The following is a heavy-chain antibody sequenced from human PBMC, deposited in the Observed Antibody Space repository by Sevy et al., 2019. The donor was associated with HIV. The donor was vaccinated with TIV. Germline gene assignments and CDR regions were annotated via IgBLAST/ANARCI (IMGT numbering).Heavy chain of an antibody. Sequence: ASVKVSCKASGYTFTGYYMHWVRQAPGQGLEWMGWINPNSGGTNYAQKFQGRVTMTRDTSISTAYMELSRLRSDDTAVYYCARGFYYYDNSGYYWPWGQGTLVTVSS. V-gene: IGHV1-2*02. CDR3: ARGFYYYDNSGYYWP. CDR1: GYTFTGYY. D-gene: IGHD3-22*01. CDR2: INPNSGGT. J-gene: IGHJ5*02.